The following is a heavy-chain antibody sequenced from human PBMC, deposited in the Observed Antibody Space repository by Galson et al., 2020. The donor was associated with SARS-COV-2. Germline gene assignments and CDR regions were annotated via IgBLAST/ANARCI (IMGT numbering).Heavy chain of an antibody. J-gene: IGHJ6*02. CDR1: GGSFSGYS. V-gene: IGHV4-34*01. CDR3: ARGFDGLYDSSGFFGLGVFFYYGLDV. Sequence: PSKTLSLTCAVFGGSFSGYSWTWIRQPPGKGLEWIGEINLSGRTRYNPSLKSRVSMPVDTSKNQFSLRLSSVTAADTAVYYCARGFDGLYDSSGFFGLGVFFYYGLDVWGQGTTVSVSS. D-gene: IGHD3-22*01. CDR2: INLSGRT.